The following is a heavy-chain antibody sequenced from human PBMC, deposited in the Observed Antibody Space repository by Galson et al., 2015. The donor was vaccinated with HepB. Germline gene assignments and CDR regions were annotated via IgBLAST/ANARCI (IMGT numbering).Heavy chain of an antibody. CDR3: ARDKAARQAYYYYGMDV. J-gene: IGHJ6*02. CDR2: IYYSGST. D-gene: IGHD6-6*01. CDR1: GGSISSGGYY. Sequence: TLSLTCTVSGGSISSGGYYWSWIRQHPGKGLEWIGYIYYSGSTYYNPSLKSRVTISVDTSKNQFSLKLSSVTAADTAVYYCARDKAARQAYYYYGMDVWGQGTTVTVSS. V-gene: IGHV4-31*03.